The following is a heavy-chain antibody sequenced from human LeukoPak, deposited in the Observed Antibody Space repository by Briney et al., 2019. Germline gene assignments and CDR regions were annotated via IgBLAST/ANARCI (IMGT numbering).Heavy chain of an antibody. V-gene: IGHV1-2*02. D-gene: IGHD3-10*01. CDR2: INPNSGGT. Sequence: ASVKVSCKASGYTFTSYGISWVRQAPGQGLEWMGWINPNSGGTNYAQKFQGRVTMTRDTSISTAYMELSRLRSDDTAVYYCARDFPYGSGWAGYYYYYYMDVWGKGTTATVSS. CDR3: ARDFPYGSGWAGYYYYYYMDV. J-gene: IGHJ6*03. CDR1: GYTFTSYG.